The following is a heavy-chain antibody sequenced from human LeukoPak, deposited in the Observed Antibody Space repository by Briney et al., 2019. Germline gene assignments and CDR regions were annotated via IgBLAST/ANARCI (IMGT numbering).Heavy chain of an antibody. J-gene: IGHJ4*02. Sequence: GESLKISCKGSGYSSTSYWIGWVRQMPGKGLEWMGIIYPGDSDTRYSPSFQGQVTISADKSISTAYLQWSSLKASDTAIYYCALARDGYNSYFDYWGQGTLVTVSS. CDR2: IYPGDSDT. CDR3: ALARDGYNSYFDY. CDR1: GYSSTSYW. D-gene: IGHD5-24*01. V-gene: IGHV5-51*01.